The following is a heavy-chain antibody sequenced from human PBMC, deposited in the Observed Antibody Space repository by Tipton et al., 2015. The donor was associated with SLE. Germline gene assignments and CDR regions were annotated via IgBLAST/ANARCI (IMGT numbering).Heavy chain of an antibody. D-gene: IGHD6-13*01. CDR3: ARVGSSFGFDI. CDR2: ITNNGNT. J-gene: IGHJ3*02. CDR1: GGSFTSNY. V-gene: IGHV4-39*02. Sequence: TLSLTCTVSGGSFTSNYWSWIRQPPGKGPEWIGRITNNGNTYYIPSLQSRVTMSVDTSKNHFSLKLSSVTAADTAVYYCARVGSSFGFDIWGQGTMVTVSS.